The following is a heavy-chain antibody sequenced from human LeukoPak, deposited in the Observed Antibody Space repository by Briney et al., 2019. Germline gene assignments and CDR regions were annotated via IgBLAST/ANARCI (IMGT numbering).Heavy chain of an antibody. CDR2: INHSGST. Sequence: SETLSLTCTVSGGSISSSSYYWSWIRQPPGKGLEWIGEINHSGSTNYNPSLKSRVTISVDTSKNQFSLKLSSVTAADTAVYYCARTNWTVDYWGQGTLVTVSS. J-gene: IGHJ4*02. CDR1: GGSISSSSYY. V-gene: IGHV4-39*07. CDR3: ARTNWTVDY. D-gene: IGHD1-1*01.